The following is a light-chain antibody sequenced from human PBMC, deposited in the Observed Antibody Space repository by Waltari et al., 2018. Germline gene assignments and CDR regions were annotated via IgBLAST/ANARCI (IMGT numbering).Light chain of an antibody. J-gene: IGKJ4*01. CDR3: QQAKSFPLT. CDR1: HDISSW. V-gene: IGKV1-12*01. CDR2: AAS. Sequence: DIQMTQSPSSVSASVGDRVTITCRASHDISSWLTWYQQKPGKVTKLLIYAASRLQSGVRSRFSGSGSGTDFTLTISSLQTEEFATYFCQQAKSFPLTFGGGTKVEIK.